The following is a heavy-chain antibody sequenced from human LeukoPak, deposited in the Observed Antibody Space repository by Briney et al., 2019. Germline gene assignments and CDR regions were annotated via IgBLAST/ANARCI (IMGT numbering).Heavy chain of an antibody. CDR1: GGSISSGSYY. J-gene: IGHJ4*02. Sequence: SQTLSLTCTVSGGSISSGSYYWSWIRQPAGKGLEWIGRIYTSGSTNYNPSLKSRVTISVDTSKNQFSLKLSSVTAADTAVYYCARGGATVVIFDYWGQGTLVTVSS. CDR3: ARGGATVVIFDY. V-gene: IGHV4-61*02. CDR2: IYTSGST. D-gene: IGHD4-23*01.